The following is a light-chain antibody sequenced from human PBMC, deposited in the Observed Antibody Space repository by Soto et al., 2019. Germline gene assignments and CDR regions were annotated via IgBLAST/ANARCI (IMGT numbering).Light chain of an antibody. CDR3: SSYAGTYSYV. Sequence: QSALTQPRSVSGSPGQSVAISYTGTNSDVGGYDYVSWYQQHPGKAPKLMVYDVTKRPSGVPDRFSGSKSGNTASLTISGLQSEDEADYYCSSYAGTYSYVFGTGTKLTVL. V-gene: IGLV2-11*01. CDR1: NSDVGGYDY. J-gene: IGLJ1*01. CDR2: DVT.